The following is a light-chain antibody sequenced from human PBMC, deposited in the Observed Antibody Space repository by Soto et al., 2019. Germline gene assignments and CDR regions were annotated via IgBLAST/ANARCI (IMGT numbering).Light chain of an antibody. CDR3: QHYGNSLWT. V-gene: IGKV3-20*01. Sequence: EFVLTQSPGTLSLSPGERATLSCRARQSISGSNLVWYQQKPGQAPRLFIYDASSRATGIPDRFSGSGSETDFTLTITRLEPEDFAVYYCQHYGNSLWTFGQGTKVEIK. CDR1: QSISGSN. CDR2: DAS. J-gene: IGKJ1*01.